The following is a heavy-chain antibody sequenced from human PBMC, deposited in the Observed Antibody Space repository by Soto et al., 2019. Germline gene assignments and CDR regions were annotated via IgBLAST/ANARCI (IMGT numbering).Heavy chain of an antibody. Sequence: GGSLRLSCAASGFTFSSYEMNWVRQAPGKGLEWVSYISGSGSTIYYADSVKGRFTISRDNAKNSLYLQMNSLRAEDTAVYYCARVAYDSSGYYRYYFDYWGQGTLVTVSS. V-gene: IGHV3-48*03. J-gene: IGHJ4*02. CDR2: ISGSGSTI. D-gene: IGHD3-22*01. CDR1: GFTFSSYE. CDR3: ARVAYDSSGYYRYYFDY.